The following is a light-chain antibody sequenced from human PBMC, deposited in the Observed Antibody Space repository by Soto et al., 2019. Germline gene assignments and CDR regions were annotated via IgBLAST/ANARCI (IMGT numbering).Light chain of an antibody. V-gene: IGLV2-11*01. Sequence: QSALTQPRSVSGSPGQSVTISCTGTSSDVGGYNYVSWYQQHPGKAPKLMIYDVSKRPSGVPDRFSGSKSGNTASLIISGIQAEDEADYYCCSYAGSSWVFGVGTKLTVL. CDR1: SSDVGGYNY. J-gene: IGLJ3*02. CDR2: DVS. CDR3: CSYAGSSWV.